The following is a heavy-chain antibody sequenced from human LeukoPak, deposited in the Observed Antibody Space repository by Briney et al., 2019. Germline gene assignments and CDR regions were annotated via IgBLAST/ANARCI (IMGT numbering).Heavy chain of an antibody. CDR2: IIPILGIA. D-gene: IGHD5-18*01. CDR1: GGTFSSYA. CDR3: ARVEYSYGYSWFDP. V-gene: IGHV1-69*04. Sequence: GASVKVSCKASGGTFSSYAISWVRQAPGQGLEWMGRIIPILGIANYAQKFQGRVTITADKSTSTAYMELSSLRSEDTAVYYCARVEYSYGYSWFDPWGQGALVTVSS. J-gene: IGHJ5*02.